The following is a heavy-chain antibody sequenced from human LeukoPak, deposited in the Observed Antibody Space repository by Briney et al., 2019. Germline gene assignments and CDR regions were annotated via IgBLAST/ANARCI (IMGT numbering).Heavy chain of an antibody. Sequence: SETLSLTCTVSGGPISSGGYYWSWIRQHPGKGLEWIGYIYYSGSTYYNPSLKSRVTISVDTSKNQFSLKLSSVTAADTAVYYCARVPPAHNGYYGGDWGHFDYWGQGTLVTVSS. CDR1: GGPISSGGYY. CDR3: ARVPPAHNGYYGGDWGHFDY. CDR2: IYYSGST. D-gene: IGHD3-22*01. V-gene: IGHV4-31*03. J-gene: IGHJ4*02.